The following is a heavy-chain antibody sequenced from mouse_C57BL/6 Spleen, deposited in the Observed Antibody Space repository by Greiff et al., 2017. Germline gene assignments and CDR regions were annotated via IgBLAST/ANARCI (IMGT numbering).Heavy chain of an antibody. CDR1: GFTFSDYY. Sequence: EVKLMESEGGLVQPGSSMKLSCTASGFTFSDYYMAWVRQVPEKGLEWVANINYDGSSTYYLDSLKSRFIISRDNAKNILYLQMSSLKSEDTATYYCAKGRYGNFFDYWGQGTTLTVSS. CDR2: INYDGSST. D-gene: IGHD2-1*01. CDR3: AKGRYGNFFDY. V-gene: IGHV5-16*01. J-gene: IGHJ2*01.